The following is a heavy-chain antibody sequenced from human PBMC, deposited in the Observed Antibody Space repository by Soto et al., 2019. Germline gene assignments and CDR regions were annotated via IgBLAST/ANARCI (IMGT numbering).Heavy chain of an antibody. CDR3: AADRYRSIAARPTTFDY. V-gene: IGHV1-58*01. CDR1: GFTFTSSA. CDR2: IVVGSGNT. J-gene: IGHJ4*02. Sequence: ASVKVSCKASGFTFTSSAVQWVRQARGQRLEWIGWIVVGSGNTNYAQKFQERVTITRDMSTSTAYMELSSLRSEDTAVYYCAADRYRSIAARPTTFDYWGQGTLVTVSS. D-gene: IGHD6-6*01.